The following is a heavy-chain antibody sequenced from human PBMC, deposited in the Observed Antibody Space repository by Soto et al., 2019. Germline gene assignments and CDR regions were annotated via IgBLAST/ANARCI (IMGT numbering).Heavy chain of an antibody. V-gene: IGHV3-9*01. Sequence: VQVVASGGGLVQPGRSLRLSCAVSGFRFEQYVMHWVRQAPGKGLEYVSTVSPTGDTVAYADSVEGRFTVSRDNAKNSLYLQMNSLKCDDTAFYYCVKDAPNGSIDDWGQGTRVTVSS. CDR1: GFRFEQYV. J-gene: IGHJ4*02. CDR3: VKDAPNGSIDD. D-gene: IGHD3-10*01. CDR2: VSPTGDTV.